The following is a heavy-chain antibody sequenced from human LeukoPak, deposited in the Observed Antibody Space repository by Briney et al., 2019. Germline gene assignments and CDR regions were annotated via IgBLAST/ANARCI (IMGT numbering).Heavy chain of an antibody. CDR1: GGSISGFY. J-gene: IGHJ6*03. Sequence: PSETLSLTCTVSGGSISGFYWSWIRQPPGKGLEWIGYMSNNGATTYNPSLKSRVTISIDMSNNHFSLTLKSVTAADKAVYYCARDRVGQQLVGRKNNYYYMDVWGKGTTVTISS. D-gene: IGHD6-13*01. CDR3: ARDRVGQQLVGRKNNYYYMDV. CDR2: MSNNGAT. V-gene: IGHV4-59*01.